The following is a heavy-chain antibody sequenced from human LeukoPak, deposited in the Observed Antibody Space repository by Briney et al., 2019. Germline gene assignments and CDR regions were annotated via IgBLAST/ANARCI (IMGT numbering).Heavy chain of an antibody. J-gene: IGHJ4*02. CDR2: ISSSSSTI. CDR3: AKGSSAGRPYYFDY. D-gene: IGHD3-10*01. Sequence: PGGSLRLSCAASGFTFSSYSMNWVRQAPGRGLEWISYISSSSSTIYHADSVKGRFTISRDNSKNTLYLQMNSLRAEDTAMYYCAKGSSAGRPYYFDYWGQGTLVTVSS. V-gene: IGHV3-48*01. CDR1: GFTFSSYS.